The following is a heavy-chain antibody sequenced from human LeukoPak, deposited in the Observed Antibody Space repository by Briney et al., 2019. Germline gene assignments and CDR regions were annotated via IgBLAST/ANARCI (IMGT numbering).Heavy chain of an antibody. J-gene: IGHJ5*02. V-gene: IGHV3-74*01. CDR2: INSDGSST. Sequence: GGSLRLSCAASGFTFSSYWMHWVRQGPGKGLVWVARINSDGSSTNYADSVKGRFTISRDNAKNTVYLQMNSLRVEDTAVYYCARAALAVDGYDLGTWGQGTLVTVSS. D-gene: IGHD5-24*01. CDR1: GFTFSSYW. CDR3: ARAALAVDGYDLGT.